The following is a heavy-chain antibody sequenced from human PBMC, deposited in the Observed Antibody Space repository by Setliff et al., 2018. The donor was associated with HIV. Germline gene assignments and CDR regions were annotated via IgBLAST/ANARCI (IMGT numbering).Heavy chain of an antibody. CDR3: AKEARYSGFDREYFDY. CDR2: SSSSGSSI. J-gene: IGHJ4*02. V-gene: IGHV3-48*03. D-gene: IGHD5-12*01. CDR1: GFTFSSYE. Sequence: PGGSLRLSCAASGFTFSSYEMNWVRQAPGKGLEWVSYSSSSGSSIYYADSVKGRFTISRDNSKNTLYLQMNSLRAEDTALYYCAKEARYSGFDREYFDYWGQGTLVTVSS.